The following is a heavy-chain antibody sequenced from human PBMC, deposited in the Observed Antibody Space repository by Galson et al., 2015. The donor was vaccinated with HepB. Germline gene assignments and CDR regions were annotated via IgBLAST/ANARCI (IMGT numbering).Heavy chain of an antibody. J-gene: IGHJ5*02. D-gene: IGHD2-2*01. CDR1: GFTFSSYA. CDR3: ARGSAVVPALNWFDP. V-gene: IGHV3-23*01. CDR2: ISGSGGST. Sequence: SLRLSCAASGFTFSSYAMSWVRQAPGKGLEWVSAISGSGGSTYYADSAKGRFTISRDNAKNSLYLQMNSLRAEDTAVYYCARGSAVVPALNWFDPWGQGTLVTVSS.